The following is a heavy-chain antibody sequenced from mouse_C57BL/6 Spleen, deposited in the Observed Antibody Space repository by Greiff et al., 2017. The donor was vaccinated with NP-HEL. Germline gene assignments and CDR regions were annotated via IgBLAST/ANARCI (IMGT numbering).Heavy chain of an antibody. CDR1: GYSITSGYY. CDR2: ISYDGSN. Sequence: VQLKQSGPGLVKPSQSLSLTCSVTGYSITSGYYWNWIRQFPGNKLEWMGYISYDGSNNYNPSLKNRISITRDTSKNQFFLKLNSVTTEDTATYYCARDYGNSPFAYWGQGTLVTVSA. J-gene: IGHJ3*01. D-gene: IGHD2-1*01. CDR3: ARDYGNSPFAY. V-gene: IGHV3-6*01.